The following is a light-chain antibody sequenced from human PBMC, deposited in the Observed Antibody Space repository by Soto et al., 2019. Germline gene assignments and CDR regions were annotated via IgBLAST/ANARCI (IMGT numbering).Light chain of an antibody. V-gene: IGKV3D-20*02. CDR2: GAS. CDR1: QSVSSSY. J-gene: IGKJ1*01. Sequence: EIVLTQSPGTLSLSPGERATLSCMASQSVSSSYLAWYQQKPGQAPSLLIYGASRRATGIPDRFSGSGSGTDFTLTISSLEPEDSAVYYCQQRSSWPTFGQGTKVDI. CDR3: QQRSSWPT.